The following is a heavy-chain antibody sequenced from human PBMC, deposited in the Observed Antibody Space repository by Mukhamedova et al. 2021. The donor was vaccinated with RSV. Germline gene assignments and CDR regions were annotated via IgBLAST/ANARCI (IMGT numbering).Heavy chain of an antibody. Sequence: KGLVWVAFIRYDETIKYYADSVKGRFTISSDNSKSMLFLQTSSLRHEDTAVYFCAKVGYWSGSYYYKDVWGQATTVTVSS. V-gene: IGHV3-30*02. D-gene: IGHD2-15*01. CDR3: AKVGYWSGSYYYKDV. CDR2: IRYDETIK. J-gene: IGHJ6*03.